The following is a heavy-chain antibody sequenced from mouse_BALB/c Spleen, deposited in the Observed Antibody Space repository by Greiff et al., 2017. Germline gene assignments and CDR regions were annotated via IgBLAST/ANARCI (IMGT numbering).Heavy chain of an antibody. CDR1: GYNFTSYW. CDR2: IYPGSGST. CDR3: ARYGYYVDY. J-gene: IGHJ4*01. Sequence: QVQLQQPGAELVKPGTSVKLSCKASGYNFTSYWINWVKLRPGQGLEWIGDIYPGSGSTNYNEKFKSKATLTVDTSSSTAYMQLSSLASEDSALYYCARYGYYVDYWGQGTSVTVSS. V-gene: IGHV1-55*01. D-gene: IGHD2-3*01.